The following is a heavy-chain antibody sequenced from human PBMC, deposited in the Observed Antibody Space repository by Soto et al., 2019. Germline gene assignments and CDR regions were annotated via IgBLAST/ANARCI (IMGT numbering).Heavy chain of an antibody. CDR1: GGSFSSNS. Sequence: QVQLVQSGAEVKKPGSSVKVSCKVSGGSFSSNSISWVRQAPGQGLEWMGRIIPIIDTANYAQKFEGRVTITADKSTSTAYMDLSSLRPEDTAVYYCARAMGISYGFSFWGQGTLVTVSS. CDR2: IIPIIDTA. CDR3: ARAMGISYGFSF. V-gene: IGHV1-69*08. D-gene: IGHD5-18*01. J-gene: IGHJ4*02.